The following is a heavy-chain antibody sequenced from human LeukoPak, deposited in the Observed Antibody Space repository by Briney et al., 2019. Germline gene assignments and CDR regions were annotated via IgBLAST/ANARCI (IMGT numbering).Heavy chain of an antibody. CDR3: AKDRGGSYYSHYFDY. J-gene: IGHJ4*02. D-gene: IGHD1-26*01. CDR2: IRYDGSNK. CDR1: GFTFSSYS. V-gene: IGHV3-30*02. Sequence: PGGSLRLSCAASGFTFSSYSMNWVRQAPGKGLEWVAFIRYDGSNKYYADSVKGRFTISRDNSKNTLYLQMNSLRAEDTAVYYCAKDRGGSYYSHYFDYWGQGTLVTVSS.